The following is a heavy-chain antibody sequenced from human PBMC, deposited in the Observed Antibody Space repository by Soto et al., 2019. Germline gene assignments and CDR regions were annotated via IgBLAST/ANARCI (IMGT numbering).Heavy chain of an antibody. Sequence: QVQLQESGPGLVKPSQTLSLTCTVSGGSISSGDYYWSWIRQHPGKGLEWIGYIYYSGSTHYNPSLQSRVTMSVDTSENQFSLKLSSLTAADTAVYYCARGRYSSSSNWFDPWGQGTLVTVSS. CDR1: GGSISSGDYY. V-gene: IGHV4-31*03. CDR3: ARGRYSSSSNWFDP. J-gene: IGHJ5*02. D-gene: IGHD6-6*01. CDR2: IYYSGST.